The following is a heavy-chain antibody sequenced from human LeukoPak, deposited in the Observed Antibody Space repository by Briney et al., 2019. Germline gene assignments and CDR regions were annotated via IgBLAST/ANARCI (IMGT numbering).Heavy chain of an antibody. J-gene: IGHJ3*02. CDR3: ARNVYGDDSSTGYRAFDM. Sequence: GGSLRLSCAASGFTFSIYAMSWVRQAPGKGLEWVSGISGSGVGTFYADSVKGRFTISRDNSKNTLYLQMSNLRAEDTAVYYCARNVYGDDSSTGYRAFDMWGQGTLVTVSS. D-gene: IGHD3-22*01. V-gene: IGHV3-23*01. CDR1: GFTFSIYA. CDR2: ISGSGVGT.